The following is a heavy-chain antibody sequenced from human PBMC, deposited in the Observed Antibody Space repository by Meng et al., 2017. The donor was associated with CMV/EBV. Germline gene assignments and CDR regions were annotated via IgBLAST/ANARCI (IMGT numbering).Heavy chain of an antibody. V-gene: IGHV1-69*01. J-gene: IGHJ6*02. D-gene: IGHD6-19*01. Sequence: FSSYAISWVRQAPGQGLEWMGGIIPIFGTANYAQKFQGRVTITADESTSTAYMELSSLRSEDTAVYYCARGRYSSGWYYYYYYGMDVWGQGTTVTVSS. CDR2: IIPIFGTA. CDR3: ARGRYSSGWYYYYYYGMDV. CDR1: FSSYA.